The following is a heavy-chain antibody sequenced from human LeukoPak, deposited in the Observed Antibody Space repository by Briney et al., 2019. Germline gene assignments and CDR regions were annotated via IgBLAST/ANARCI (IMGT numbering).Heavy chain of an antibody. CDR1: VGSISRYY. V-gene: IGHV4-4*07. CDR3: ARAGGSVNDYNVIDN. J-gene: IGHJ4*02. CDR2: VYTSGRT. D-gene: IGHD5-24*01. Sequence: SETLSLTRTVSVGSISRYYWSWIPQPAGKGLECRGNVYTSGRTKDNPYLQSRVTISVDTSKNQFSLKLNSVTAADTAVYFCARAGGSVNDYNVIDNWGQGTLVTVSS.